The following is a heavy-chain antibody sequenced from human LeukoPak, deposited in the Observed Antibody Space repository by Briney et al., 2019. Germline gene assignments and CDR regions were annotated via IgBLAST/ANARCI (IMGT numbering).Heavy chain of an antibody. Sequence: GGSLRLSCGASGFTFSDYYLSWIRQAPGKGLEWVSYISSSGSTIYYADSVKGRFTISRDNAKNSLYLQMNSLRVEDTAVYYCARTGGRYGDYYFDYWGQGTLVTVSS. V-gene: IGHV3-11*04. D-gene: IGHD4-17*01. CDR3: ARTGGRYGDYYFDY. J-gene: IGHJ4*02. CDR2: ISSSGSTI. CDR1: GFTFSDYY.